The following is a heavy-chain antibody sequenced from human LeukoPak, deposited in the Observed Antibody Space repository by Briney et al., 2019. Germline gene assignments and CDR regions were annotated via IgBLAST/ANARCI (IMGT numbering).Heavy chain of an antibody. CDR3: ARDLISRRDGYVY. Sequence: GGSLRLSCAASGFTVSSNYMSWVRQAPGKGLEWVSVIYSGGSTYYADSVKGRFTISRHNSKNTLYLQMNSLRAEDTAVYYCARDLISRRDGYVYWGQGTLVTVSS. CDR1: GFTVSSNY. CDR2: IYSGGST. D-gene: IGHD5-24*01. J-gene: IGHJ4*02. V-gene: IGHV3-53*04.